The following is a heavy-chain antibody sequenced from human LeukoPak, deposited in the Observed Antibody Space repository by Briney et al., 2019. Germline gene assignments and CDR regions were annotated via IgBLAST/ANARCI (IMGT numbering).Heavy chain of an antibody. Sequence: GGSLRLSCAAAGFTVSSNYMSWVRQAPGKGLEWVSVIYSGGSTYYADSVKGRFTISRDNSKNTLYLQMNSLRAEDTAVYYCARDGVYSNYVLQEYDYWGQGTLVTVSS. V-gene: IGHV3-66*01. D-gene: IGHD4-4*01. CDR2: IYSGGST. CDR3: ARDGVYSNYVLQEYDY. CDR1: GFTVSSNY. J-gene: IGHJ4*02.